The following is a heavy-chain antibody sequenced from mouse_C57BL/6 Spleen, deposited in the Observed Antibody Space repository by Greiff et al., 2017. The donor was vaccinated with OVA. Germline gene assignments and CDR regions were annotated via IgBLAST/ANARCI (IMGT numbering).Heavy chain of an antibody. CDR2: ISYDGSN. J-gene: IGHJ3*01. CDR1: GYSITSGYY. V-gene: IGHV3-6*01. Sequence: DVKLQESGPGLVKPSQSLSLTCSVTGYSITSGYYWNWIRQFPGNKLEWMGYISYDGSNNYNPSLKNRISITRDTSKNQFFLKLNSVTTEDTATYYCARMEGLRAWFAYWGQGTLVTVSA. D-gene: IGHD2-4*01. CDR3: ARMEGLRAWFAY.